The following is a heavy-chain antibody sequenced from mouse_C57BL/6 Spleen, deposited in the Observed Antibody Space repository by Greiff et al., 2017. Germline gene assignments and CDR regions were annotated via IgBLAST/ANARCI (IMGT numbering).Heavy chain of an antibody. CDR3: ASEGPYYYGSSLLDY. V-gene: IGHV1-55*01. CDR1: GYTFTSYW. CDR2: IYPGSGST. J-gene: IGHJ2*01. Sequence: VQLQQPGAELVKPGASVKMSCKASGYTFTSYWITWVKQRPGQGLEWIGDIYPGSGSTNYNEKFKSKATLTVDTASSTAYMQLSSLTSEDSAVYYCASEGPYYYGSSLLDYWGQGTTLTVSS. D-gene: IGHD1-1*01.